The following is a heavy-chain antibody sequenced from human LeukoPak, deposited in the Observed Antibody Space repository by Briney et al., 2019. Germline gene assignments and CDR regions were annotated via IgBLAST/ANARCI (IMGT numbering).Heavy chain of an antibody. J-gene: IGHJ6*02. CDR3: ARDFMVRGNYYYGMDV. CDR2: IWYDGSNK. V-gene: IGHV3-33*01. CDR1: GFTFSSYG. Sequence: GGSLRLSCAASGFTFSSYGMHWVRQAPGKGLEWVAVIWYDGSNKYYAASVKGRFTISRDNSKNTLYLQMNSLRAEDTAVYYCARDFMVRGNYYYGMDVWGQGTTVTVSS. D-gene: IGHD3-10*01.